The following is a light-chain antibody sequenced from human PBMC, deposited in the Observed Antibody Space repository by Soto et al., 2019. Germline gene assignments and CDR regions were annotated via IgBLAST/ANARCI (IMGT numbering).Light chain of an antibody. CDR1: QGISSY. V-gene: IGKV1-27*01. CDR2: SAS. Sequence: DIQLTQSPSSLSASVGDRVTITCRVSQGISSYLNWYRQKPGKVPKLLIYSASNLQSGVPSRFRGSGSGTEFILTISSLQPDDFATYYCQHYGGMWTFGQGTKVDIK. CDR3: QHYGGMWT. J-gene: IGKJ1*01.